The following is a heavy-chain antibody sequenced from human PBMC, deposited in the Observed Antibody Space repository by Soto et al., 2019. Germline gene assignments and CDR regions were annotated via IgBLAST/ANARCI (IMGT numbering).Heavy chain of an antibody. CDR1: GYTFTSYG. Sequence: ASVKVSCKASGYTFTSYGISWVRQAPGQGLEWMGWISAYNGNTNYAQKLQGRVTMTTDTSTSTAHMELRSLRSDDTAVYYCASGPIVVVPAAIRDDYYYGMDVWGQGTTVTVSS. J-gene: IGHJ6*02. D-gene: IGHD2-2*02. CDR3: ASGPIVVVPAAIRDDYYYGMDV. V-gene: IGHV1-18*01. CDR2: ISAYNGNT.